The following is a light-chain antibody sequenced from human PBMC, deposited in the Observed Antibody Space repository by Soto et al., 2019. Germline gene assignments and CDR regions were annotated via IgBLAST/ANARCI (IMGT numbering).Light chain of an antibody. V-gene: IGKV3-15*01. J-gene: IGKJ4*01. CDR1: QSVGSN. CDR3: QQYKDWPLT. CDR2: GAS. Sequence: ERVLTQSPATLSVSPGERATLSCRASQSVGSNLAWYQQKPGQVPRLLMYGASTRATGVPARFSGSVSGPEFTLTISSLQSEDFAVFYCQQYKDWPLTFGGGTKVDIK.